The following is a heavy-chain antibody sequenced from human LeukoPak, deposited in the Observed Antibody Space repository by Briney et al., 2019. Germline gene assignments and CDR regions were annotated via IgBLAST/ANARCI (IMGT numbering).Heavy chain of an antibody. CDR2: ISAYNGKT. V-gene: IGHV1-18*01. D-gene: IGHD3-22*01. CDR3: ARDSSSGSYYDSSGYYCDY. J-gene: IGHJ4*02. CDR1: GYTFTSYG. Sequence: APVKVSCKASGYTFTSYGISWVRQAPGQGLEWMGWISAYNGKTNYAQNLQGRVTMTTDTSTSTAYMELRSLRSDDTAVYFCARDSSSGSYYDSSGYYCDYWGQGTLVTVSS.